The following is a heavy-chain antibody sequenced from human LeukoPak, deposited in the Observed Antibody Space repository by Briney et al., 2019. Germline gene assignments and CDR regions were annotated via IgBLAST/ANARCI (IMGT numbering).Heavy chain of an antibody. D-gene: IGHD3-10*01. J-gene: IGHJ4*02. V-gene: IGHV4-34*01. CDR1: SGSFSGYY. Sequence: PPETLSLTCAVYSGSFSGYYWSWIRLTPGKGLEWIGEIKDGGITNYNPSLRSRVTISKDTSNNQMSLNLHSATAADTAVYYCVRGFSGVVGDHWGQGTLVTVSS. CDR2: IKDGGIT. CDR3: VRGFSGVVGDH.